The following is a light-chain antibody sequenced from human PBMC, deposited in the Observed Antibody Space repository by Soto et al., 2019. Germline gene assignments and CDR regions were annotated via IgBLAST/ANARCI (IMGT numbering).Light chain of an antibody. V-gene: IGKV1-5*03. J-gene: IGKJ1*01. Sequence: DIQMTQSPSTLSAYVGHRVTITCRASQSVSGWLAWYQQKPGKAPTVLIYKSSSLQSGVPSRFSGSGSGTEFTLTISSLQPDDFANYYCLQYDSYPWTFGQGTKVEIK. CDR3: LQYDSYPWT. CDR2: KSS. CDR1: QSVSGW.